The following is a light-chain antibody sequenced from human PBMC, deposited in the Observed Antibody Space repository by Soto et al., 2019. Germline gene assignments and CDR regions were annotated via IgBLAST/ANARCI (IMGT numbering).Light chain of an antibody. Sequence: EIVLTQSPGTLSLSPGERATLSCRASQSVRNTYLAWYQQKPGQAPRLLIYGASSRATGIPDRFSGSGSGTDFTLTINRLEPEDFAVYYCQQYGSSLPWTFGQGTKVEIK. J-gene: IGKJ1*01. CDR3: QQYGSSLPWT. V-gene: IGKV3-20*01. CDR2: GAS. CDR1: QSVRNTY.